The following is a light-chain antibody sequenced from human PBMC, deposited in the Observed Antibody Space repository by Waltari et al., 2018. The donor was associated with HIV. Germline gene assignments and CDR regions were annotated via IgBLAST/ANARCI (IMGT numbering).Light chain of an antibody. V-gene: IGLV1-40*01. CDR3: QSYDSSLSGSSV. Sequence: QSVLTQPPSVSGAPGQRVTISCTGRSSNIGAGYDVHWYQQLPGTAPKLLIYGNSNRPSGVPDRFSGSKSGTSASLAITGLQAEDEADYYCQSYDSSLSGSSVFGTGTKVTVL. CDR2: GNS. CDR1: SSNIGAGYD. J-gene: IGLJ1*01.